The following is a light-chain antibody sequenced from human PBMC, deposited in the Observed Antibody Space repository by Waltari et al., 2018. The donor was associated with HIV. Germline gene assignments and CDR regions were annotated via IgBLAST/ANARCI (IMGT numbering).Light chain of an antibody. V-gene: IGLV2-14*01. CDR2: NAS. Sequence: QSALTKPPPVSWPPQHPITLPCTGTSSHVGRYTYFSWYHQHPGKAPKLMIYNASKRPSGVFNRFSGSKSGNTASLTISRRQAEDEADYYRSSYTSSSTIVVFGGGTKLTVL. J-gene: IGLJ2*01. CDR1: SSHVGRYTY. CDR3: SSYTSSSTIVV.